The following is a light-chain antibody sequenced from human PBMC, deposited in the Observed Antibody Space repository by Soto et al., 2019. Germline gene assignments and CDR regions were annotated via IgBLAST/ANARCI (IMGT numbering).Light chain of an antibody. V-gene: IGKV3-15*01. J-gene: IGKJ1*01. Sequence: EIVMTQSPATLSVSPGERATLSCRASQSVRSNLAWYQQKPGQAPRLPIYGASTRATGIPARFSGSGSGTEFTFTISSLQSEDFAVYYCLQYNNWVPTFGQGTKVEIK. CDR1: QSVRSN. CDR3: LQYNNWVPT. CDR2: GAS.